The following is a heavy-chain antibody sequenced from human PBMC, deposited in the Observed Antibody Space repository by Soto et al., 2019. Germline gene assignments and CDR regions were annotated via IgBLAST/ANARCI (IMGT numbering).Heavy chain of an antibody. CDR1: GFTFSNYG. V-gene: IGHV3-30*03. Sequence: GWSLRLSCAASGFTFSNYGMHWVRQAPGKGLEWVAVISFDGSNKYYADSVKGRFTISRDNSKNTLYLQMHSLRAEDTAVYYCATTFYSGPDWGEGTLVTVSS. CDR2: ISFDGSNK. J-gene: IGHJ4*02. D-gene: IGHD5-12*01. CDR3: ATTFYSGPD.